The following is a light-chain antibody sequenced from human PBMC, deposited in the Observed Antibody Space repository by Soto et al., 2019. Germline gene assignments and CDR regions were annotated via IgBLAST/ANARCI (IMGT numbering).Light chain of an antibody. V-gene: IGKV3-20*01. CDR2: SAS. CDR3: QQYGGSLTWT. Sequence: EILLTQSPGTLSLSPGERATLSCRASQSVSSSYLAWYQQKHGQAPRLLIYSASSRATGIPDRFSGSGSGTDFTLTISRLEPEDFAVYYCQQYGGSLTWTFGQGTKVEIK. J-gene: IGKJ1*01. CDR1: QSVSSSY.